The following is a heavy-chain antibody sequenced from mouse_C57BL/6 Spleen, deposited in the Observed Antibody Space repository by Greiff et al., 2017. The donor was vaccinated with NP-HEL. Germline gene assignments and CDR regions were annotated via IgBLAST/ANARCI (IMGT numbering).Heavy chain of an antibody. Sequence: VPLQQPGAELVRPGTSVKLSCKASGYTFTSYWMHWVKQRPGQGLEWIGVIDPSDSYTNYNQKFKGKATLTVDTSSSTAYMQLSSLTSEDSAVYYCAASDSSGYDFDYWGQGTTLTVSS. V-gene: IGHV1-59*01. CDR3: AASDSSGYDFDY. CDR2: IDPSDSYT. J-gene: IGHJ2*01. D-gene: IGHD3-2*02. CDR1: GYTFTSYW.